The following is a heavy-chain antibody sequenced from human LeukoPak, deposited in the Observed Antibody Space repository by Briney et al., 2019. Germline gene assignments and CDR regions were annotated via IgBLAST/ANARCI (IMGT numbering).Heavy chain of an antibody. Sequence: KSSETLSLTCAVYGGSFSGYYWSWIRQPPGKGLEWIGDINHSGSTNYNPSLKSRVTISVDTSKNQFSLKLSSVTAADTAVYYCARGPYCSSTSCPRNWFDPWGQGTLVTVSS. J-gene: IGHJ5*02. CDR1: GGSFSGYY. CDR2: INHSGST. D-gene: IGHD2-2*01. V-gene: IGHV4-34*01. CDR3: ARGPYCSSTSCPRNWFDP.